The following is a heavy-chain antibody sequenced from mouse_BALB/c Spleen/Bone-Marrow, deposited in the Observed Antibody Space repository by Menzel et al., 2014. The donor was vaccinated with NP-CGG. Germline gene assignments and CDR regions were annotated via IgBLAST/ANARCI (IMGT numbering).Heavy chain of an antibody. J-gene: IGHJ4*01. CDR2: IWAGGST. CDR3: ARYLNYYGAMDY. D-gene: IGHD1-1*01. Sequence: VKLVDSGPGLVAPSQSLSITCTVSGFSLTSHGVHWVRQSPGKGLEWLGIIWAGGSTNHNLALMSRLSISKDNSKSQVFLKMNSLQTDDTAIYYCARYLNYYGAMDYWGQGTSVTVSS. V-gene: IGHV2-9*02. CDR1: GFSLTSHG.